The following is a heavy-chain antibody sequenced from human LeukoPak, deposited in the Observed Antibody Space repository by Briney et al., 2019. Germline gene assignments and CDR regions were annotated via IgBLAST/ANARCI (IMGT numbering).Heavy chain of an antibody. CDR1: GFSFSVYK. CDR3: VRVKGSYFDY. D-gene: IGHD2-15*01. Sequence: GGSLRLSCAASGFSFSVYKMHWVRQAPGKGLEWISDISSSGTTTYYADSVKGRFTISRDNAKNSLYLQMNSLRAEDTAVYYCVRVKGSYFDYWGQGALVTVSS. V-gene: IGHV3-48*03. J-gene: IGHJ4*02. CDR2: ISSSGTTT.